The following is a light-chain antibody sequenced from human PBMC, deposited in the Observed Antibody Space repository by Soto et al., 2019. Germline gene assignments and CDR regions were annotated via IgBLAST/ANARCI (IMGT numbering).Light chain of an antibody. J-gene: IGKJ4*01. V-gene: IGKV4-1*01. CDR2: WAS. Sequence: DIVMTQYPDSRAVSLGERATINCKSSQCVLYSSNNKNYLAWYQQKPGQPPKLLIYWASTRESGVPDRFSGSGSVTDFTLTISSLQAEDVAVYYCQQYYSTPRPFGGGTKVEIK. CDR3: QQYYSTPRP. CDR1: QCVLYSSNNKNY.